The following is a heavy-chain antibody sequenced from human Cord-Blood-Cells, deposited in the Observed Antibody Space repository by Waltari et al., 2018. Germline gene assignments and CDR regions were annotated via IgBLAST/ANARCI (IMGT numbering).Heavy chain of an antibody. J-gene: IGHJ4*02. Sequence: QVQLVESRGGVFQPGRSLRLSCAASGFTFSSYARHWVRQAPGKGREWGAVKSYDGSNKYYADSVKGRFTSSRDNSKNTLCLQRDSRGAEDTAVYYCASPGVVYSSSSLLKSENYWGQGTLVTVSS. CDR3: ASPGVVYSSSSLLKSENY. D-gene: IGHD6-6*01. V-gene: IGHV3-30-3*01. CDR2: KSYDGSNK. CDR1: GFTFSSYA.